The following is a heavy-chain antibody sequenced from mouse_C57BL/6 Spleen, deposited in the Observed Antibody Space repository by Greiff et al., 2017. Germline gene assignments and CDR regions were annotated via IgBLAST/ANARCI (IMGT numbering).Heavy chain of an antibody. CDR1: GYTFTRYG. D-gene: IGHD1-1*01. J-gene: IGHJ4*01. CDR2: IYPRSSNT. Sequence: QVQLQQSGAELARPGASVKLSCKASGYTFTRYGISWVKQRTGQGLEWIGEIYPRSSNTYYNEKFKGKATLTADKSSSTAYMELRSLTSEDSAVYFCARSDVTTVVATRVAIDYRGKGTSVTVA. CDR3: ARSDVTTVVATRVAIDY. V-gene: IGHV1-81*01.